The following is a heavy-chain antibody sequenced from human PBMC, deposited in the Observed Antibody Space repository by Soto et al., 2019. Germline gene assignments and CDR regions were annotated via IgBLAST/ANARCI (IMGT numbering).Heavy chain of an antibody. Sequence: QVQLVESGGGVVQPGRSLRLSCAASGFTFSYYAMHWVRQAPGKGLEWVAVISYDGSDNYYADSVKGRFTISRDNSKNTLFLQMNSLRAEDTAVYFCVRDRGHNSGYYEWFDYWGQGTLVTVSS. CDR3: VRDRGHNSGYYEWFDY. V-gene: IGHV3-30-3*01. CDR2: ISYDGSDN. CDR1: GFTFSYYA. J-gene: IGHJ4*02. D-gene: IGHD3-22*01.